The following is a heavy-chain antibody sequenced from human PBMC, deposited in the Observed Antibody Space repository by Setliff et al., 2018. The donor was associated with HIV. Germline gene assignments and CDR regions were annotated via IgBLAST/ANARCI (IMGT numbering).Heavy chain of an antibody. J-gene: IGHJ3*02. D-gene: IGHD2-2*01. CDR3: ATDRILGYCSSTSCSNAFDI. CDR1: GYTFTGDY. Sequence: ASVKVSCKASGYTFTGDYIHWVRQAPGKGLEWMGGFDPEDGETIYAQKFQGRVTMTEDTSTDTAYMELSSLRSEDTAVYYCATDRILGYCSSTSCSNAFDIWGQGTMVT. V-gene: IGHV1-24*01. CDR2: FDPEDGET.